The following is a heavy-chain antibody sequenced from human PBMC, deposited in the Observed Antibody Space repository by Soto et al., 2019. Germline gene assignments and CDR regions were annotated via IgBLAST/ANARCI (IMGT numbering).Heavy chain of an antibody. CDR3: ASSRDFWSGYYTGINYGMDV. V-gene: IGHV1-69*12. Sequence: QVQLVQSGAEVKKPGSSVKVSCKASGGTFSSYAISWVRQAPGQGLEWMGGIIPIFGTANYAQKFQGRVTITAGESTSTAYMELSSLRSEDTAVYYCASSRDFWSGYYTGINYGMDVWGQGTTVTVSS. J-gene: IGHJ6*02. D-gene: IGHD3-3*01. CDR2: IIPIFGTA. CDR1: GGTFSSYA.